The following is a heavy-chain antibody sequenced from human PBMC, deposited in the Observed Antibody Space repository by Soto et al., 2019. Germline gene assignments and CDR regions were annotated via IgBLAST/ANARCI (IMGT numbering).Heavy chain of an antibody. CDR3: ARDRRYYDSSGYQGDAFDI. CDR2: IYYSGST. CDR1: GGSVSSGSYY. D-gene: IGHD3-22*01. V-gene: IGHV4-61*01. J-gene: IGHJ3*02. Sequence: PSETLSLTCTVSGGSVSSGSYYWSWIRQPPGKGLEWIGYIYYSGSTNYNPSLKSRVTISVETSKNQFSLKLSSVTAADKAVYYCARDRRYYDSSGYQGDAFDIWGQGTMVTVSS.